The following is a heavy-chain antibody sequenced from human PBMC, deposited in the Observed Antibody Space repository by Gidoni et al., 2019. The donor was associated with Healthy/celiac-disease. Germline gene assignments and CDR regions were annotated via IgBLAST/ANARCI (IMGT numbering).Heavy chain of an antibody. V-gene: IGHV4-59*08. Sequence: QVQLQESGPGLVKPSETLSLTCTVSGGSISSYYWSWIRQPPGKGLEWIGYIYYSGSTNYNPSLKSRVTISVDTSKNQFSLKLSSVTAADTAVYYCARLSHTFGERLWGEHFDYWGQGTLVTVSS. CDR3: ARLSHTFGERLWGEHFDY. CDR1: GGSISSYY. D-gene: IGHD3-10*01. J-gene: IGHJ4*02. CDR2: IYYSGST.